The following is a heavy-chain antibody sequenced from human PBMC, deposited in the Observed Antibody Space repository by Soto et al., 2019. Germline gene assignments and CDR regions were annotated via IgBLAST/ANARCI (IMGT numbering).Heavy chain of an antibody. V-gene: IGHV1-69*02. Sequence: QVQLVQSGAEVKKPGSSVKVSCKASGDTFSFYTINWVRQAPGLGLEWMGRVNPIVSMSNYAQKFQGRVTITADKSTNTAYMQLSSLRSEDTAIYYCAASYGSGYRAFDYWGQGALLTVSS. CDR3: AASYGSGYRAFDY. D-gene: IGHD3-10*01. J-gene: IGHJ4*02. CDR1: GDTFSFYT. CDR2: VNPIVSMS.